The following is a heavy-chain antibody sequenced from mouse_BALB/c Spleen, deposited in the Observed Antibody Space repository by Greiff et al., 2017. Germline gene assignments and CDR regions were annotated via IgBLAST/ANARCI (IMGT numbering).Heavy chain of an antibody. CDR1: GYSITSDYA. CDR3: ARLGGTEAMDY. V-gene: IGHV3-2*02. J-gene: IGHJ4*01. D-gene: IGHD4-1*01. CDR2: ISYSGST. Sequence: EVKVEESGPGLVKPSQSLSLTCTVTGYSITSDYAWNWIRQFPGNKLEWMGYISYSGSTSYNPSLKSRISITRDTSKNQFFLQLNSVTTEDTATYYCARLGGTEAMDYWGQGTSVTVSS.